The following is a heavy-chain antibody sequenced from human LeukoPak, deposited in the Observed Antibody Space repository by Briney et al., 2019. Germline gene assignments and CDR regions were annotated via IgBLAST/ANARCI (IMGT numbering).Heavy chain of an antibody. D-gene: IGHD6-13*01. J-gene: IGHJ4*02. V-gene: IGHV1-69*04. CDR3: ARLFNPGIAAAGTNY. CDR1: GGTFSSYA. CDR2: IIPILGIA. Sequence: SVKVSCKASGGTFSSYAISWVRQAPGQGLEWMGRIIPILGIANYAQKFQGRVTITADKSTSTAYMELSSLRSEDTAVYYCARLFNPGIAAAGTNYWGQGTLVTVSS.